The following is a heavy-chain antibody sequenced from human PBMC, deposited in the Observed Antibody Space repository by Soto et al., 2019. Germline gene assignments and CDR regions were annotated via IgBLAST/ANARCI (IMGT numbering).Heavy chain of an antibody. CDR2: IYYSGST. D-gene: IGHD6-19*01. CDR3: ARHYSSGSRNWFDP. CDR1: GGSINGSSYF. J-gene: IGHJ5*02. Sequence: PSETLSLTCSVSGGSINGSSYFWGWVRQPPGKGLEWIGSIYYSGSTYYNPSLRSRVTISVDTSNNQFSLKLSSVTAGDTAVFYCARHYSSGSRNWFDPWGQGTLVTVSS. V-gene: IGHV4-39*01.